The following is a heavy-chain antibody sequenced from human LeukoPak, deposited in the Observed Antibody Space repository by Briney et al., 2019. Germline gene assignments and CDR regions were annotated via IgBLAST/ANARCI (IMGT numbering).Heavy chain of an antibody. CDR2: IYYSGST. V-gene: IGHV4-39*01. D-gene: IGHD6-19*01. Sequence: SETLSHTCTVSGGSISSSSYYWGWIRQPPGRGLEWIGSIYYSGSTYYNPSLKSRVTISVDTSKNQFSLKLSSVTAADTAVYYCARGYSSGWVDYWGQGTLVTVSS. J-gene: IGHJ4*02. CDR3: ARGYSSGWVDY. CDR1: GGSISSSSYY.